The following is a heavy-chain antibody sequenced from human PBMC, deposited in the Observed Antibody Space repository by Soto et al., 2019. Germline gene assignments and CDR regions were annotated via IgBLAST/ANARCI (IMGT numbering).Heavy chain of an antibody. CDR3: ARDQKGFTVTRGDY. D-gene: IGHD4-17*01. CDR1: GFTFSSYA. V-gene: IGHV3-23*01. CDR2: ISGSGGST. J-gene: IGHJ4*02. Sequence: GGSLRLSCAASGFTFSSYAMSWVRQAPGKGLEWVSAISGSGGSTHYADSVKGRFTISRDNSKNTLYLQMNSLRAEDTAVYYCARDQKGFTVTRGDYWGQGTLVTVSS.